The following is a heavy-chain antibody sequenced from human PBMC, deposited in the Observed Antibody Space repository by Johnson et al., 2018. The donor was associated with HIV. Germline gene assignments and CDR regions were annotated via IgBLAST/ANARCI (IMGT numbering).Heavy chain of an antibody. CDR2: ISFDGHLK. D-gene: IGHD3-22*01. Sequence: QVQLVESGGGVVQPGESLTLSCVVSGLSFSNFGIHWVRQAPGKGPEWVAVISFDGHLKKYADSGKGRFTISRDNSKNTLYLQMTSLRAEDTAVYYCAKVSAYYDSSGYDDAFDIWGQGTMVTVSS. CDR1: GLSFSNFG. J-gene: IGHJ3*02. CDR3: AKVSAYYDSSGYDDAFDI. V-gene: IGHV3-30*18.